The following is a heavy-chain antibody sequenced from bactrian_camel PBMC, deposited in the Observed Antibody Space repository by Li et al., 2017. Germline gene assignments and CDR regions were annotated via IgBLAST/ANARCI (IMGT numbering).Heavy chain of an antibody. D-gene: IGHD2*01. CDR3: AAEPAVFGHCGGGYYPSSGF. Sequence: QVQLVESGGGLVQPGGSLRLSCVVSGWTFSNYYMNWVRQAPGKGLEWVSTIYIGGSGTTYYADSVKGRFTISQDNAKIALYLQMDNLKPEDTAVYYCAAEPAVFGHCGGGYYPSSGFWGPGTQVTVS. J-gene: IGHJ6*01. CDR1: GWTFSNYY. CDR2: IYIGGSGTT. V-gene: IGHV3S6*01.